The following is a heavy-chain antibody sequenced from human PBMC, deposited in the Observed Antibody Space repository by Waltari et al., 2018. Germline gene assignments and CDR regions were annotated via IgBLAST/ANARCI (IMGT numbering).Heavy chain of an antibody. CDR3: AKQLYCGDNCYGNYFDY. Sequence: ARLEESGGGSVQVGGSLRLSCRVSGFSVGDYIFHWLRQVPGKGLEWVALRSVDGDKAFSADSVKGRFTISNDKRPNSLFLQMDSLRRDDTGFYFCAKQLYCGDNCYGNYFDYLGQGTLVTVSS. CDR2: RSVDGDKA. J-gene: IGHJ4*02. CDR1: GFSVGDYI. D-gene: IGHD2-21*01. V-gene: IGHV3-43*01.